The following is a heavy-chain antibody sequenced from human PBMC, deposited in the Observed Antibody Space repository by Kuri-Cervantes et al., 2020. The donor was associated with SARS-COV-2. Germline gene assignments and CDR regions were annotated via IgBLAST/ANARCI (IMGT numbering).Heavy chain of an antibody. D-gene: IGHD3-3*01. V-gene: IGHV1-46*01. J-gene: IGHJ4*02. CDR3: ARQRFLEWPKRGLVSHFDY. CDR1: GYTLTELS. Sequence: ASVKVSCKVSGYTLTELSMHWVRQAPGKGLEWMGIINPSGGSTSYAQKFQGRVTMTRDTSTSTVYMELSSLRSEDTAVYYCARQRFLEWPKRGLVSHFDYWGQGTLVTVSS. CDR2: INPSGGST.